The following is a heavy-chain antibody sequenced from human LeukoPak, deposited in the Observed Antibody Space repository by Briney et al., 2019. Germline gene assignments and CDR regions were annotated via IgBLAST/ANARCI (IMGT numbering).Heavy chain of an antibody. CDR3: ARQTNRGAGNFDS. CDR2: IFSSETT. Sequence: SETLSLTCTVSGDSISSSRHYWGWIRQAPGQGLEWIGSIFSSETTNYNPSLKSRVTISVDMSKNQLSLQLNSVTAADSAVYYCARQTNRGAGNFDSWGQGALVIVSS. J-gene: IGHJ4*02. V-gene: IGHV4-39*01. D-gene: IGHD1-1*01. CDR1: GDSISSSRHY.